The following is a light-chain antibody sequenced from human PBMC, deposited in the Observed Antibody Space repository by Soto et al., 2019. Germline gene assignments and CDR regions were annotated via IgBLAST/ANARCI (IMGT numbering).Light chain of an antibody. J-gene: IGLJ2*01. CDR1: SGHSSYA. Sequence: QSVLTQSPSASASLGASVKLTCTLSSGHSSYAIAWHQQQPEKGPRYLMKLNSDGSHSKGDGIPDRFSGSSSGAERYLTISSLQSEDEADYCCQTWGTGTVVFGGGTMLTVL. CDR3: QTWGTGTVV. V-gene: IGLV4-69*01. CDR2: LNSDGSH.